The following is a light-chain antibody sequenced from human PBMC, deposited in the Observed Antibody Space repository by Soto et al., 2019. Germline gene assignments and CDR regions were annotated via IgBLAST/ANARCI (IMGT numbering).Light chain of an antibody. Sequence: QSVLAQPSSVSGSPGQSITISFTGTSTDVGGYNYVYWYQHHSGKAPKLLIYEVTNRPSGISDRFSGSKSVNTASLTISGLQAEDESDYYCGSYSSTDTPFVFGTGTKVT. CDR2: EVT. CDR1: STDVGGYNY. J-gene: IGLJ1*01. CDR3: GSYSSTDTPFV. V-gene: IGLV2-14*01.